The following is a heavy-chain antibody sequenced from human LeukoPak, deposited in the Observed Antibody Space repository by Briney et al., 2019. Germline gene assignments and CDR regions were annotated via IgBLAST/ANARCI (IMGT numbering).Heavy chain of an antibody. V-gene: IGHV4-30-2*01. D-gene: IGHD6-19*01. CDR2: IYHSGST. CDR3: ASVGGWYHHY. Sequence: PSETLSLTCTVSGGSISSGGYYWSWIRQPPGKGLEWIGYIYHSGSTYYNPSLKSRVTISVDRSKNQFSLRLSSVTAADTAVYYCASVGGWYHHYWGQGTLVTVSS. J-gene: IGHJ4*02. CDR1: GGSISSGGYY.